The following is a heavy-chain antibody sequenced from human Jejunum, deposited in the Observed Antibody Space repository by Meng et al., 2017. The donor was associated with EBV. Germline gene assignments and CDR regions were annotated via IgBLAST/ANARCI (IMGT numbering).Heavy chain of an antibody. CDR3: ARGSHYTWDV. J-gene: IGHJ4*02. Sequence: VQLVGPGPGLVKPAGTLSLTCCGSGDSIICTDTLWSWARQRPGKGLEWIGEIFHAGNTNYNPSLKSQVTMSVDTSKNQFSLNLSSVTAADSAVYYCARGSHYTWDVWGQGTLVTVSS. D-gene: IGHD3-16*01. V-gene: IGHV4-4*02. CDR1: GDSIICTDTL. CDR2: IFHAGNT.